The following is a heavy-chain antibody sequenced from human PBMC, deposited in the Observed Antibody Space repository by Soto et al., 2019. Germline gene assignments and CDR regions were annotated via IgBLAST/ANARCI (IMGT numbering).Heavy chain of an antibody. CDR1: GYTFTGYY. V-gene: IGHV1-46*03. CDR3: ARRYSGYESHFDY. CDR2: INPSGGST. J-gene: IGHJ4*02. Sequence: ASVEVSCKASGYTFTGYYMHWVPQPPGQGLEWMGIINPSGGSTSYAQKFQGRVTMTRDTSTSTVYMELSSLRSEDTAVYYCARRYSGYESHFDYWGQGTLDTV. D-gene: IGHD5-12*01.